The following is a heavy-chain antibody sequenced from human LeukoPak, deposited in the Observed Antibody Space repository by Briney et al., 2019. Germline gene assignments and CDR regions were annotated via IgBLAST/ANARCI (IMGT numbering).Heavy chain of an antibody. CDR2: TDHSGTT. D-gene: IGHD1-14*01. Sequence: SETLSLTCAVYVGSFSGYYWSWIRQTPGKGLGWIGETDHSGTTNYNPSLKSRVIISPDTSKSQFSLKVNSVTAADTAVYYCARAYKASPLHNAIDSWGQGTLVTVSS. V-gene: IGHV4-34*01. CDR1: VGSFSGYY. CDR3: ARAYKASPLHNAIDS. J-gene: IGHJ4*02.